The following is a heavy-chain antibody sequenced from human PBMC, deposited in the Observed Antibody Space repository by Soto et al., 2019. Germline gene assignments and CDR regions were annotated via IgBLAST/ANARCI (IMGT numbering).Heavy chain of an antibody. CDR3: AKAPKGNYYYGMDV. CDR1: GFTFSSYA. CDR2: ISGSGSNT. Sequence: GGSLRLSCVASGFTFSSYAMSWVRQAPGKGLEWVSGISGSGSNTYYPDSVKGRFTVSRDNSKKTLYLQMDSLRAEDTAIYYCAKAPKGNYYYGMDVWGQGTSVTVSS. J-gene: IGHJ6*02. V-gene: IGHV3-23*01. D-gene: IGHD6-13*01.